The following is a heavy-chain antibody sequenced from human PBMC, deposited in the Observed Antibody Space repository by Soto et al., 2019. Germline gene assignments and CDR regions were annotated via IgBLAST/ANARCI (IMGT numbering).Heavy chain of an antibody. CDR3: AGDNYYGSGSYYTLGI. J-gene: IGHJ3*02. CDR2: IIPIFGTA. Sequence: ASVKVSCKASGGTFSSYAISWVRQAPGQGLEWMGGIIPIFGTANYAQKFQGRVTITRDTSASTAYMELSSLRSEDTAVYYCAGDNYYGSGSYYTLGIWGQGTMVTVSS. D-gene: IGHD3-10*01. V-gene: IGHV1-69*05. CDR1: GGTFSSYA.